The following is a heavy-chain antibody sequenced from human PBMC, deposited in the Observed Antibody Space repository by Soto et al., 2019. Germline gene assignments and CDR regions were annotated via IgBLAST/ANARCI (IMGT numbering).Heavy chain of an antibody. CDR3: ASFGHTAHYYYYGMDV. D-gene: IGHD2-21*02. J-gene: IGHJ6*02. Sequence: GASVKVSCKASGGTFSSYAISWVRQAPGQGLEWMGGINPNSGGTNYAQKFQGRVTMTRDTSISTAYMELSRLRSDDTAVYYCASFGHTAHYYYYGMDVWGQGTTVTVS. CDR1: GGTFSSYA. CDR2: INPNSGGT. V-gene: IGHV1-2*02.